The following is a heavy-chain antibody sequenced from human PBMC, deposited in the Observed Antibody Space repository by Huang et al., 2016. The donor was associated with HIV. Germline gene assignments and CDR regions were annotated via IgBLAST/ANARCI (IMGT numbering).Heavy chain of an antibody. Sequence: QVQLVQSGAEVKKPGASVKVSCKASEYTFTGYYIHWVRQAPGQGLEWMGWINPKRGGTKNEQKFQGRVTITRDTSISTAYMELSRLRSDDTALYYCARDLGHVSVAGTWGYWGQGTLVTVSS. CDR2: INPKRGGT. CDR1: EYTFTGYY. D-gene: IGHD6-19*01. J-gene: IGHJ4*02. CDR3: ARDLGHVSVAGTWGY. V-gene: IGHV1-2*02.